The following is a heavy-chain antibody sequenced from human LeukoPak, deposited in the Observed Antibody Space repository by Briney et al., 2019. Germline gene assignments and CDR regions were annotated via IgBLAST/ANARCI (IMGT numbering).Heavy chain of an antibody. CDR2: IYYSGST. J-gene: IGHJ4*02. CDR3: ARGGRGYSYGHFDY. D-gene: IGHD5-18*01. V-gene: IGHV4-59*01. CDR1: GGSISSYY. Sequence: SETLSLTCTVSGGSISSYYWSWIRQPPGKGLEWIGYIYYSGSTNYNPSLKSRVTISVDTSKNQFSPKLSSVTAADTAVYYCARGGRGYSYGHFDYWGQGTLVTVSS.